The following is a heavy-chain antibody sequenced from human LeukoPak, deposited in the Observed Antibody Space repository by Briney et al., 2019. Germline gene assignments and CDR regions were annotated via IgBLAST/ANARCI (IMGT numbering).Heavy chain of an antibody. CDR3: ARSKVYPNDY. CDR2: INPNSGGT. D-gene: IGHD1-14*01. J-gene: IGHJ4*02. V-gene: IGHV1-2*02. Sequence: GASVKVSCKASGYTFTVFYMHWVRQAPGQGLEWMGWINPNSGGTNYAQKFQGRVTMTRVTSISTVYMELSRLRSDDTAVYYCARSKVYPNDYWGQGTLVTVSS. CDR1: GYTFTVFY.